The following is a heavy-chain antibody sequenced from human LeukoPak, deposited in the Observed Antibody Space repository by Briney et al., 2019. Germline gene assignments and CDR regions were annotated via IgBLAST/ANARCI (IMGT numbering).Heavy chain of an antibody. J-gene: IGHJ3*02. D-gene: IGHD3-10*01. CDR3: ASSGRGVIITDAFDI. Sequence: ASVKVSCKASGGSFSSYAISWLRQAPGQGLEWMGGIIPIFGTANYAQKFQGRVTITTDESTSTAYMELSSLRSEDTAVYYCASSGRGVIITDAFDIWGQGTMVTVSS. CDR1: GGSFSSYA. CDR2: IIPIFGTA. V-gene: IGHV1-69*05.